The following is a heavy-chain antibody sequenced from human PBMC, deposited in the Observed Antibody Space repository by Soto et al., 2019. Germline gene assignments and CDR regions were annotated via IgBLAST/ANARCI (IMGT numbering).Heavy chain of an antibody. CDR2: ISYDGSNK. D-gene: IGHD4-4*01. J-gene: IGHJ6*02. CDR1: GFTFSSYG. V-gene: IGHV3-30*18. Sequence: SLRLSCAASGFTFSSYGMHWVRQAPGKGLEWVAVISYDGSNKYYADSVKGRFTISRDNSKNTLYLQMNSLRAEDTAVYYCAKASNYLYFYYYGMDVWGQGTTVTVSS. CDR3: AKASNYLYFYYYGMDV.